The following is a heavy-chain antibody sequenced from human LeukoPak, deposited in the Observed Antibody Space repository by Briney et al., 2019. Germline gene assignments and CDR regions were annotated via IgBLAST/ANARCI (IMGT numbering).Heavy chain of an antibody. Sequence: SETLSLTCTVSGGSISSYYWSWIRQPPGKGLEWIGYIYYSGSTNYNPSLKSRVTISVDTSKNQFSLKLSSVTAADTAVYYCASAKGGEYYDSSGYYFDYWGQGTLVTVSS. D-gene: IGHD3-22*01. J-gene: IGHJ4*02. CDR1: GGSISSYY. CDR3: ASAKGGEYYDSSGYYFDY. V-gene: IGHV4-59*01. CDR2: IYYSGST.